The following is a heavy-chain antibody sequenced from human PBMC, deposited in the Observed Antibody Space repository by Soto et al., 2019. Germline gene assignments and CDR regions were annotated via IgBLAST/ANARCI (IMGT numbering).Heavy chain of an antibody. D-gene: IGHD5-18*01. V-gene: IGHV3-33*01. Sequence: QVQLVESGGGVVQPGRSLRLSCAASGFTFSSYGMHWVRQAPGKGLEWVAVIWYDGSNKYYADSVKGRFTISRDNSKNSLYLQMNSLRAEDTSVYYCGRDGIHVDIAMPWGYYYGMDVWGQGTTVTVSS. CDR2: IWYDGSNK. CDR3: GRDGIHVDIAMPWGYYYGMDV. CDR1: GFTFSSYG. J-gene: IGHJ6*02.